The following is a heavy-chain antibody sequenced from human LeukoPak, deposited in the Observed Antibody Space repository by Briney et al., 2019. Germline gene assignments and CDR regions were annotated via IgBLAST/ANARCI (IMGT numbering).Heavy chain of an antibody. Sequence: GGSLRLSCAASGFTFSSYAMSWVRQAPGKGLEWVSAISGSGGSTYYADSVKGRFTISRDNSKNTLYLQMNSLRAEDTAVYYCAKADIPGTYFYCYGMDVWGQGTTVTVSS. CDR2: ISGSGGST. J-gene: IGHJ6*02. D-gene: IGHD1-20*01. CDR1: GFTFSSYA. CDR3: AKADIPGTYFYCYGMDV. V-gene: IGHV3-23*01.